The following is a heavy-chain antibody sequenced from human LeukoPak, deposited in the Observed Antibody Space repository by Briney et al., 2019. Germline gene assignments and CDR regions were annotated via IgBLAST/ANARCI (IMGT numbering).Heavy chain of an antibody. Sequence: SETPSLTCTVSGGSISSYYWSWIRQPPGKGLEWIGYIYYSGSTNYNPSLKSRVTISVGTSKNQFSLKLSSVTAADTAVYYCARDIVYGDYRDAFDIWGQGTMVTVSS. J-gene: IGHJ3*02. D-gene: IGHD4-17*01. CDR2: IYYSGST. CDR1: GGSISSYY. V-gene: IGHV4-59*01. CDR3: ARDIVYGDYRDAFDI.